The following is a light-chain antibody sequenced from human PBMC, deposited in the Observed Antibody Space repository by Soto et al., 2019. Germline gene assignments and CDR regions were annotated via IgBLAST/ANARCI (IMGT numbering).Light chain of an antibody. CDR1: QSVSSSS. J-gene: IGKJ1*01. CDR3: QQYYNWRPR. Sequence: EIVLTQSPGTLSLSPGQRATLSCRASQSVSSSSLAWYQQRPGQAPRLLIYGASRRATGIPDRFSGSGSGTDFTLTISRLEPEDFAVYYCQQYYNWRPRFGQGTKVEIK. CDR2: GAS. V-gene: IGKV3-20*01.